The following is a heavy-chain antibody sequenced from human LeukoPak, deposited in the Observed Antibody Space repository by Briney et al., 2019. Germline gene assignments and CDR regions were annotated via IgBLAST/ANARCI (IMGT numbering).Heavy chain of an antibody. CDR1: GLTVSSNY. Sequence: GGTLRLSCVASGLTVSSNYMSWVRQAPGKGPEWVSVIYSGGSTYYADSVKGRFTISRDNSKNTLYLQMNSLRAEDTAVYYCARDRVGPFDYWGQGTLVTVSS. J-gene: IGHJ4*02. D-gene: IGHD5/OR15-5a*01. CDR3: ARDRVGPFDY. V-gene: IGHV3-53*01. CDR2: IYSGGST.